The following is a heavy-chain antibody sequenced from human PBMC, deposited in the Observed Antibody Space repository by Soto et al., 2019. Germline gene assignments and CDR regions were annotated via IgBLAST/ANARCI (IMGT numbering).Heavy chain of an antibody. J-gene: IGHJ4*02. V-gene: IGHV3-23*01. CDR3: AKDRRQRSGYYPTGFDY. Sequence: GGSLRLSCAASGFTFSSYAMSWVRQAPGKGLEWVSAISGSGGSTYYADSVKGRFTISRDNSKNTLYLQMNSLRAEDTAVYYCAKDRRQRSGYYPTGFDYWGQGTLVTVSS. CDR1: GFTFSSYA. CDR2: ISGSGGST. D-gene: IGHD3-3*01.